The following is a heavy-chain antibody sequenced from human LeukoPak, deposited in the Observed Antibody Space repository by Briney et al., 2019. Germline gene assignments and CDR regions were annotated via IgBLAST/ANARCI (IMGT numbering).Heavy chain of an antibody. CDR2: IYYSGNT. V-gene: IGHV4-31*03. J-gene: IGHJ4*02. CDR3: ARVSGGGNYLDY. D-gene: IGHD2-15*01. Sequence: PSETLSLTCTVSGGSISSGAYYWTWIRQHPGNGLEWIGYIYYSGNTYYNPSLKSRVTISVDTSKNQFSLKLSSVTAADTAVYYCARVSGGGNYLDYWGQGTPVTVSS. CDR1: GGSISSGAYY.